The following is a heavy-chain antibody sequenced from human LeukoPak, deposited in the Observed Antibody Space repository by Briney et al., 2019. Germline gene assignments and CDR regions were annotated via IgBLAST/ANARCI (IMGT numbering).Heavy chain of an antibody. Sequence: GASLRLSCAASGFTFSSYAISWVRQAPGKGLEWVSGISGSGGSTSYADSVKGRFTISRDNSKNTLYLQMNSLRADDTALYHCAKGRFGSSYYFDYWGQGTLVTVSS. CDR2: ISGSGGST. CDR3: AKGRFGSSYYFDY. D-gene: IGHD6-6*01. CDR1: GFTFSSYA. V-gene: IGHV3-23*01. J-gene: IGHJ4*02.